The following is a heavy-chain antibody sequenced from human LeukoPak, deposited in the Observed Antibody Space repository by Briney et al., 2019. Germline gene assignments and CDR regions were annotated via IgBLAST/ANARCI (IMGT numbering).Heavy chain of an antibody. J-gene: IGHJ4*02. CDR1: GYTFTGYY. CDR2: ISPNSGGT. CDR3: ARGLGGNYPGN. Sequence: ASVKVSCKASGYTFTGYYMDWVRQAPGQGLEWMGRISPNSGGTKYAQKFQGRVTMTGDTSISTAYMELGSLTSDDTAVYYCARGLGGNYPGNWGQGTQVTVSS. D-gene: IGHD2-21*01. V-gene: IGHV1-2*02.